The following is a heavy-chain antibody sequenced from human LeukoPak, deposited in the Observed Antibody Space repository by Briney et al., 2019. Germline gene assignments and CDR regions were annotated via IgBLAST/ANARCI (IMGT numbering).Heavy chain of an antibody. CDR2: IYTSGST. J-gene: IGHJ4*02. V-gene: IGHV4-61*02. CDR1: GGSISSGSYY. D-gene: IGHD3-9*01. CDR3: ARERDTYYDILTGYQTIFDY. Sequence: SETLSLTCTVSGGSISSGSYYWSWIRQPAGKGLEWIGRIYTSGSTNYNPSLKSRVTISVDTSKNQFSLKLSSVTAADTAVYYCARERDTYYDILTGYQTIFDYWGQGTLVTVSS.